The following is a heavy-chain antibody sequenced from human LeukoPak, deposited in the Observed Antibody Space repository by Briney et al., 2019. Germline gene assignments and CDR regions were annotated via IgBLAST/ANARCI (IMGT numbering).Heavy chain of an antibody. CDR3: ARDWGLLRYFDWLSGAFDI. Sequence: GGSLRLSCAASGFTFSSYSMNWVRQAPGKGLEWVSSISSSSSYIYYADSVKGRFTISRDNAKNSLYLQMNSLRAEDTAVYYCARDWGLLRYFDWLSGAFDIWGQGTMVTVSS. J-gene: IGHJ3*02. D-gene: IGHD3-9*01. V-gene: IGHV3-21*01. CDR2: ISSSSSYI. CDR1: GFTFSSYS.